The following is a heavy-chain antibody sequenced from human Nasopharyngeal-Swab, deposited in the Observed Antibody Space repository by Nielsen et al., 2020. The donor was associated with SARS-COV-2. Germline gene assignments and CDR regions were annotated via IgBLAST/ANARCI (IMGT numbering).Heavy chain of an antibody. Sequence: GGSLRLSCAASGFTCSSYWMHWVRHAPGKGLVWVSRINSDGSSTNYADSVKGRFTISRDNAKNTLYLQMNSLRAENTAVYYCARGTYYDILTGYSYFDYWGQGTLVTVSS. V-gene: IGHV3-74*01. CDR3: ARGTYYDILTGYSYFDY. J-gene: IGHJ4*02. D-gene: IGHD3-9*01. CDR1: GFTCSSYW. CDR2: INSDGSST.